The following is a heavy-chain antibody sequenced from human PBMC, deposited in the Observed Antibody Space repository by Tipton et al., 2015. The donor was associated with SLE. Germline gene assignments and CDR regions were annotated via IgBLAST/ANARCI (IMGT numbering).Heavy chain of an antibody. CDR3: ARESYNLLYYFYYMDV. J-gene: IGHJ6*03. CDR1: GGSVTNYY. D-gene: IGHD5-24*01. V-gene: IGHV4-59*02. Sequence: TLSLTCTVSGGSVTNYYWSWIRQPPGKGLEWIGYIYYTGTTSYNPSLKSRLIMTVDTSKNQFSLKLTSVTAADTAVYYCARESYNLLYYFYYMDVWGKGTTVTVSS. CDR2: IYYTGTT.